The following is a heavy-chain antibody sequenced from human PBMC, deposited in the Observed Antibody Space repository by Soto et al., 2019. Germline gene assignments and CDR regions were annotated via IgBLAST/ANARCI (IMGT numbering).Heavy chain of an antibody. CDR1: GGSFSGYY. V-gene: IGHV4-34*01. Sequence: PSETLSITCAVYGGSFSGYYWSWIRQPPGKGLEWIGEINHSGSTNYNPSLKSRVTISVDTSKNQFSLKLSSVTAADTAVYYCARGIATAGAFVYWGQGPLVTVPP. CDR2: INHSGST. CDR3: ARGIATAGAFVY. J-gene: IGHJ4*02. D-gene: IGHD6-13*01.